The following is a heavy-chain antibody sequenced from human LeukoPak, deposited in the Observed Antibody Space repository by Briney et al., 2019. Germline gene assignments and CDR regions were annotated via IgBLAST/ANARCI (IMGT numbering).Heavy chain of an antibody. V-gene: IGHV3-23*01. CDR3: AKLGTTNPLYFFDY. CDR1: GFTFSSYS. Sequence: GGSLRLSCAAAGFTFSSYSMSWVRQAPGKGLEWVSAISTGGTSTYYADSVKGRFTISRDNSKNTLSLQMNNLRAEDTAVYYCAKLGTTNPLYFFDYWGQGTLVTVSS. D-gene: IGHD1-26*01. J-gene: IGHJ4*02. CDR2: ISTGGTST.